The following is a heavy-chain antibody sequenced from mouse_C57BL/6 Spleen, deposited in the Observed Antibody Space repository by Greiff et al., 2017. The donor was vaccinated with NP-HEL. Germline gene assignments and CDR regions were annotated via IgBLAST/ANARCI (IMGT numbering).Heavy chain of an antibody. D-gene: IGHD4-1*01. Sequence: QVQLQQSGPELVKPGASVKISCKASGYAFSSSWMNWVKQRPGKGLEWIGRIYPGDGDTNYNGKFKGKATLTADKSSSTAYMQLISLTSEDSAVYFCARTGPLYAKDDWGQGTSVTVSS. J-gene: IGHJ4*01. CDR3: ARTGPLYAKDD. CDR2: IYPGDGDT. CDR1: GYAFSSSW. V-gene: IGHV1-82*01.